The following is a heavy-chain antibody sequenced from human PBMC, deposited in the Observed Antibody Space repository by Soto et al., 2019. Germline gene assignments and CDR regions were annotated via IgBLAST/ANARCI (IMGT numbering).Heavy chain of an antibody. CDR1: GYTFTGYY. J-gene: IGHJ3*02. CDR3: ARDLARAGGSGYMFAFDI. V-gene: IGHV1-2*04. CDR2: INPNSGGT. Sequence: GASVKVSCKASGYTFTGYYMHWVRQAPGQGLEWMGWINPNSGGTNYAQKFQGWVTMTRDTSISTAYMELSRLRSDDTAVYYCARDLARAGGSGYMFAFDIWGQETMVTVSS. D-gene: IGHD3-22*01.